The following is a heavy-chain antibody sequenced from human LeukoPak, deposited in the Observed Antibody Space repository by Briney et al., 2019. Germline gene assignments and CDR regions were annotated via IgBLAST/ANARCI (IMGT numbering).Heavy chain of an antibody. CDR2: ISGNGGST. J-gene: IGHJ6*02. CDR3: AKNLYCGGGSCYPSALGMDV. D-gene: IGHD2-15*01. Sequence: SGGSLRLSCAASGFTFTSYAMSWVRQAPGRGPEWVSAISGNGGSTYYAASVKGRFTISRDNSKNTLYLQMNSLRAEDTAVYYCAKNLYCGGGSCYPSALGMDVWGQGTTVTVSS. CDR1: GFTFTSYA. V-gene: IGHV3-23*01.